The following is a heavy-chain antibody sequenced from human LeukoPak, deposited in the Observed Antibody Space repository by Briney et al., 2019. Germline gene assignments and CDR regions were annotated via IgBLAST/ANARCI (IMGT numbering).Heavy chain of an antibody. J-gene: IGHJ4*02. CDR1: GGSISSYY. V-gene: IGHV4-59*06. D-gene: IGHD3-10*01. CDR3: ARSYGSGSPLDY. CDR2: IYYSGST. Sequence: SETLSLTCTVSGGSISSYYWSWIRQPPGKGLEWIGYIYYSGSTYYNPSLKSRVTISVDTSKNQFSLKLSSVTAADTAVYYCARSYGSGSPLDYWGQGTLVTVSS.